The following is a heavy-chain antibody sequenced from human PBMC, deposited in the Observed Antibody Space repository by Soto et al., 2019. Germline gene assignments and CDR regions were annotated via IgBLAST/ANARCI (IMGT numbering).Heavy chain of an antibody. J-gene: IGHJ4*02. CDR2: ISGGGDTT. V-gene: IGHV3-23*01. CDR3: AKGRGGSGSLTPRVDF. D-gene: IGHD3-10*01. Sequence: EVQLLESGGGLVQPGGSLRLSCAASGFTFNNYAMSWVRQAPGKGLEWVSAISGGGDTTSYADSVKGRFTVSRDGSKNTLYLQMKSLRAEDTAVYYCAKGRGGSGSLTPRVDFWGQGTLVTVSS. CDR1: GFTFNNYA.